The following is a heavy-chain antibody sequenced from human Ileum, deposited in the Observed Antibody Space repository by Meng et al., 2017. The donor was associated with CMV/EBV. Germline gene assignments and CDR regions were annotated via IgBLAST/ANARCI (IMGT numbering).Heavy chain of an antibody. CDR3: ARGTVGTNDYFDY. CDR1: GFTFSRFW. J-gene: IGHJ4*02. CDR2: IADDASKT. D-gene: IGHD1-26*01. Sequence: GGSLRLSCAASGFTFSRFWMHWVRQAPGKGLVWVSRIADDASKTFYADSVRGRFTTSRDNAGDIVFLKMNSLRAEDMGVYYCARGTVGTNDYFDYWGQGTLVTVSS. V-gene: IGHV3-74*01.